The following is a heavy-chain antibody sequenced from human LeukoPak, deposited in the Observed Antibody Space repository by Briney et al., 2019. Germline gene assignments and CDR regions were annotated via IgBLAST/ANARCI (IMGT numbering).Heavy chain of an antibody. CDR2: IYSGGST. V-gene: IGHV3-53*01. Sequence: PGGSLRLSCAVSGFTVSSNYMSWVRQAPGKGLEWVSVIYSGGSTYYADSVKGRFTISRDNSKNTLYLQMNSLRAEDTAVYYCARDCRDCGGVDYYGMDVWGQGTTVTVSS. J-gene: IGHJ6*02. CDR3: ARDCRDCGGVDYYGMDV. CDR1: GFTVSSNY. D-gene: IGHD2-21*01.